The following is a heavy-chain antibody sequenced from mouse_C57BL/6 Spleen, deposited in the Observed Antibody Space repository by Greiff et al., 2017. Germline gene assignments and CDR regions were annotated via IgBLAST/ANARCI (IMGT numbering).Heavy chain of an antibody. D-gene: IGHD2-4*01. CDR3: ARCDDYDVPWCAY. CDR1: GYTFTSYW. CDR2: IYPGSGST. Sequence: QVQLQQPGAELVKPGASVKMSCKASGYTFTSYWITWVKQRPGQGLEWIGDIYPGSGSTNYNEKFKSKATLTVDTSSSTAYMQLSSLTSEDSAVYYCARCDDYDVPWCAYWGQGTLVTVSA. J-gene: IGHJ3*01. V-gene: IGHV1-55*01.